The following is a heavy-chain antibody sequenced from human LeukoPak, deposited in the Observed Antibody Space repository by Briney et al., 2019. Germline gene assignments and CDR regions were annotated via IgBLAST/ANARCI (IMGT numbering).Heavy chain of an antibody. J-gene: IGHJ4*02. V-gene: IGHV3-30*03. Sequence: GGSLRLSCAASGFTFSSYGMHWVRQAPGKGLEWVAVISYDGSNKYYADSVKGRFTISRDISKNTLYLQMNSLTAEDTAVYYCARDLYRRSFDYWGQGTLVTVSS. D-gene: IGHD2-2*02. CDR2: ISYDGSNK. CDR3: ARDLYRRSFDY. CDR1: GFTFSSYG.